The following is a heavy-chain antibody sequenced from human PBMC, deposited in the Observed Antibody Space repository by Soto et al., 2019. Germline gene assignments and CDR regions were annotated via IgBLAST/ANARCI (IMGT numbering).Heavy chain of an antibody. V-gene: IGHV1-18*01. CDR3: ATQPYSGDWPEGNYFDY. CDR1: LYTFTNYG. D-gene: IGHD6-19*01. Sequence: QVQLVQSRAEVKKPGASVKVSCMTSLYTFTNYGFSWVRQAPGQGLEWMGWISPYSGNTNYAQKLQGRVTLTTDTSTTTAYLELRSLKSDDTAVYYCATQPYSGDWPEGNYFDYWGQGTLVTVSS. J-gene: IGHJ4*02. CDR2: ISPYSGNT.